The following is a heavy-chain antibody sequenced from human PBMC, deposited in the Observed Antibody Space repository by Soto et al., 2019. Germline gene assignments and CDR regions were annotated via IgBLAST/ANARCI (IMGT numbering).Heavy chain of an antibody. V-gene: IGHV4-39*01. Sequence: SEALSLTCTVSGGSISSSSYYWGLIRQPPGQALEWLGSIYYSGSTYYNPSLKSRVTISVDTSKNQFSLNLSSVTAADTAVYYCARLGRRSTVTTNAFDIWGQGTMVTVSS. CDR2: IYYSGST. CDR3: ARLGRRSTVTTNAFDI. J-gene: IGHJ3*02. CDR1: GGSISSSSYY. D-gene: IGHD4-17*01.